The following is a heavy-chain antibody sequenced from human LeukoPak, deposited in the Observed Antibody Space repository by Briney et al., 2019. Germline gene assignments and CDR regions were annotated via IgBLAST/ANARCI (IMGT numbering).Heavy chain of an antibody. D-gene: IGHD5-12*01. CDR1: GGSVSSGSYF. CDR2: IYYSGST. Sequence: SETLSLTCTVSGGSVSSGSYFWNWIRQPPGMGLEWIGYIYYSGSTNYNPSLKSRVTISVDTSKNQFSLKLSSVTAADTAVYYCARRYIVAGTTYWGQGTLVTVSS. J-gene: IGHJ4*02. CDR3: ARRYIVAGTTY. V-gene: IGHV4-61*01.